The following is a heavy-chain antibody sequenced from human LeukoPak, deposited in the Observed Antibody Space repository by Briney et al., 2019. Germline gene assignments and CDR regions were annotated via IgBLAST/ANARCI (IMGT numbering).Heavy chain of an antibody. J-gene: IGHJ3*02. CDR2: INPSGGST. V-gene: IGHV1-46*01. D-gene: IGHD3-22*01. CDR1: GYTFTSYD. CDR3: ARVSSGLFDAFDI. Sequence: ASVKVSCKASGYTFTSYDINWVRQAPGQGLEWMGIINPSGGSTSYAQKFQGRVTMTRDMSTSTVYMELSSLRSEDTAVYYCARVSSGLFDAFDIWGQGTMVTVSS.